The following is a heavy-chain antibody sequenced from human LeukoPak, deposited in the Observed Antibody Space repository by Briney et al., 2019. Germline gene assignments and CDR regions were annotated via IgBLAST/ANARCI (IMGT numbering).Heavy chain of an antibody. Sequence: GGSLRLSCAASGFTFSSYSMNWVRQAPGKGLEWVSSISSSSSYIYYADSVKGRFTISRDNAKNSLYLQMNSLRAEDTAVYYCARGAGSSSWHYYYYMDVWGKGTTVTVSS. CDR1: GFTFSSYS. D-gene: IGHD6-13*01. CDR2: ISSSSSYI. V-gene: IGHV3-21*01. J-gene: IGHJ6*03. CDR3: ARGAGSSSWHYYYYMDV.